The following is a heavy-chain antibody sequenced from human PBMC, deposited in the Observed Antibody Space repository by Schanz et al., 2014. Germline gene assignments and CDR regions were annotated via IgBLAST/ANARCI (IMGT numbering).Heavy chain of an antibody. D-gene: IGHD3-10*01. CDR3: ARANYRRKIDFDY. Sequence: QVQLLQFGGGVVQPGRSLRLSCAASGFTFSSYAMHWVRQAPGKGLEWVAVIWYDENNKYYADSVKGRFTMSRDNSKSTLYLQMTSLRAEDTAVYSCARANYRRKIDFDYWGRGTLVTVSS. CDR2: IWYDENNK. CDR1: GFTFSSYA. V-gene: IGHV3-33*08. J-gene: IGHJ4*02.